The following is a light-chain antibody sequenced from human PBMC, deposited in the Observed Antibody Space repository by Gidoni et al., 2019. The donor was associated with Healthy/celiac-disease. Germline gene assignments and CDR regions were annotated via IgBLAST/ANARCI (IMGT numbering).Light chain of an antibody. CDR2: DAY. J-gene: IGKJ1*01. CDR3: QQRSNWWT. V-gene: IGKV3-11*01. Sequence: IVLTQSPATLSVPPGERATLSCRASQSVSSYLAWYQQKPGQAPRLLIYDAYTRATGIPGRLSGSGSGTEFTLTISGLEPEDFAVYYCQQRSNWWTFGQGTKVEIK. CDR1: QSVSSY.